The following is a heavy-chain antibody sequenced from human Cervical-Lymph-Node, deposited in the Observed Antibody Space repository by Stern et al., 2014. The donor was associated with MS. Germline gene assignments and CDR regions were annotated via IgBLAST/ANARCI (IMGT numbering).Heavy chain of an antibody. CDR2: IWYDGSNK. Sequence: VQLVQSGGGVVQPGRSLRLSCAASGFTFSSYGMHWVRQAPGKGLEWVAVIWYDGSNKYYADSVKGRFTISRDNSKNTLYLQMNSLRAEDTAVYYCARGGWELLFFDYWGQGTLVTVSS. CDR3: ARGGWELLFFDY. V-gene: IGHV3-33*01. CDR1: GFTFSSYG. D-gene: IGHD1-26*01. J-gene: IGHJ4*02.